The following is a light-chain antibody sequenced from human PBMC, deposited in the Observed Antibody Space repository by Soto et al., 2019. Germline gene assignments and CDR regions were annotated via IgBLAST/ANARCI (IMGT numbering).Light chain of an antibody. V-gene: IGLV1-40*01. CDR2: GNS. CDR1: SSNIGAGYD. J-gene: IGLJ1*01. CDR3: QSYDTPVYV. Sequence: QAVVTQPPSVSGAPGQRVTISCTGSSSNIGAGYDVHWYQQLPGAAPKLLIYGNSNRPSGVPDRFSGSRSGTSASLAITGVQPEDEADYYCQSYDTPVYVFGDGTKVTVL.